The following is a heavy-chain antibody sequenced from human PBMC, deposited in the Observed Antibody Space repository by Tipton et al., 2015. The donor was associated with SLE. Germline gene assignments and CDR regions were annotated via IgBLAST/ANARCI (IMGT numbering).Heavy chain of an antibody. Sequence: QLVQSGAEVKKPGSSVKVSCKASGGTFSSYAISWVRQAPGQGLEWMGGIIPIFGTANYAQKFQGRVTITADKSTSTAYMELNSLRPEDTAVYYCARDLYDCSGGRCYYYYYYMDVWGKGTTVTVSS. CDR1: GGTFSSYA. J-gene: IGHJ6*03. CDR3: ARDLYDCSGGRCYYYYYYMDV. CDR2: IIPIFGTA. V-gene: IGHV1-69*06. D-gene: IGHD2-15*01.